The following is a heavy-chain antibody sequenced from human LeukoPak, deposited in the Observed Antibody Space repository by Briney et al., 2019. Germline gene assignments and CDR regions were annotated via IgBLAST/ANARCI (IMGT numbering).Heavy chain of an antibody. CDR3: ARGGGPIVVVANWYFDL. CDR2: ISYDGSNK. D-gene: IGHD2-15*01. CDR1: GFTFSSYG. Sequence: GRSLRLSCAAAGFTFSSYGMHWVRQAPGKGLEWVAVISYDGSNKYYADSVKGRFTISRDNAKNSLYLQMNSLRAEDTAVYYCARGGGPIVVVANWYFDLWGRGTLVTVSS. V-gene: IGHV3-30*03. J-gene: IGHJ2*01.